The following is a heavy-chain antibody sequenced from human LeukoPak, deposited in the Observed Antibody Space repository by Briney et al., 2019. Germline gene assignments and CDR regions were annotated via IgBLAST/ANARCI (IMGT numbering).Heavy chain of an antibody. J-gene: IGHJ4*02. Sequence: GGSLRLSCAASGFTIDDYAMHWVRQAPGKGLEWVAGISWNSGSIGYADSVKGRFTISRDNGKNSLYLQMNSLRAEDTALYYCAKDIRPGAWYIDYWGQGTLVTVSS. D-gene: IGHD6-19*01. CDR3: AKDIRPGAWYIDY. V-gene: IGHV3-9*01. CDR1: GFTIDDYA. CDR2: ISWNSGSI.